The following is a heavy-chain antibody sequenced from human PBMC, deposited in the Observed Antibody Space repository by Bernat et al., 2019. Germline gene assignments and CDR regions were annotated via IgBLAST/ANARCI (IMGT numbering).Heavy chain of an antibody. Sequence: EVQLLESGGGLVQPGGSLRLSCAASGFTFSSYAMSWVRQAPGKGLEWVSVISGSGGTTYYADSVQGRFTISRDNSKSTLYLQMNSLRAEDSAVYYCARDSGYCTNGVCYMTYYFDYWGQGTLVTVSS. CDR1: GFTFSSYA. J-gene: IGHJ4*02. CDR2: ISGSGGTT. D-gene: IGHD2-8*01. CDR3: ARDSGYCTNGVCYMTYYFDY. V-gene: IGHV3-23*01.